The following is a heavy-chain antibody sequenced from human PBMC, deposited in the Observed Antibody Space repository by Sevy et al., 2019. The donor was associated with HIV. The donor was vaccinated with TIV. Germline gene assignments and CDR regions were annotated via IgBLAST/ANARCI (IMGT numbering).Heavy chain of an antibody. CDR3: ARTGLELRRDAFDI. J-gene: IGHJ3*02. CDR2: IYPGDSNT. CDR1: GYSFTSYW. D-gene: IGHD1-7*01. V-gene: IGHV5-51*01. Sequence: GESLKISCKGSGYSFTSYWIGWVRQMPGKGLEWMGMIYPGDSNTRYSPSFQGQVTISDDKSISTAYLQWSSLKASDTAMYYCARTGLELRRDAFDIWGQGTMVTVSS.